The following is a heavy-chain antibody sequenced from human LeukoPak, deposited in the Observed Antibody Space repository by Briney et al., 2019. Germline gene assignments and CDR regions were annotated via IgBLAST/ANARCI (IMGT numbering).Heavy chain of an antibody. V-gene: IGHV4-39*06. J-gene: IGHJ4*02. CDR1: GGSISSNSYY. D-gene: IGHD5-12*01. Sequence: SETLSLTCTVSGGSISSNSYYWGWIRQPPGKGLEWIGSIYYSGSTYYNPSFKSRLTISLDTSKNQFPLKLTSVTAADTALYYCARYHSGYDDYWGQGILVTVSS. CDR2: IYYSGST. CDR3: ARYHSGYDDY.